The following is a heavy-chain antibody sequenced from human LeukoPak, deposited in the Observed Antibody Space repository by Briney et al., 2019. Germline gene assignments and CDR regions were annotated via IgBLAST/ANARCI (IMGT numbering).Heavy chain of an antibody. Sequence: ASVKVSCKASGYTFTSYYMHWVRQAPGQGLEWMGIINPSGGSTSYAQKFQGRVTMTRDTSTGTVYMELSSLRSEDTAVYYCARDSYITMIVVAPAGGGFDPWGQGTLVTVSS. D-gene: IGHD3-22*01. CDR2: INPSGGST. CDR1: GYTFTSYY. CDR3: ARDSYITMIVVAPAGGGFDP. V-gene: IGHV1-46*03. J-gene: IGHJ5*02.